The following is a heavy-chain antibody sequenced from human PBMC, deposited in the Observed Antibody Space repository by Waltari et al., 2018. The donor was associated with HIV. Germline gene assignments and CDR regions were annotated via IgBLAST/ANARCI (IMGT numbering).Heavy chain of an antibody. D-gene: IGHD1-26*01. Sequence: EVRWVGSGGVVVRSGGSVRRACPVSGLASDDYTMQWVRQAPGKGLEWVANIRRDGSSTYYADSVKGRFTISRDNSKNSLYLQMNSLRTEDSALYYCAKDMGGGRFSGFDFWGQGTLVTVSS. CDR3: AKDMGGGRFSGFDF. CDR2: IRRDGSST. J-gene: IGHJ4*02. CDR1: GLASDDYT. V-gene: IGHV3-43*01.